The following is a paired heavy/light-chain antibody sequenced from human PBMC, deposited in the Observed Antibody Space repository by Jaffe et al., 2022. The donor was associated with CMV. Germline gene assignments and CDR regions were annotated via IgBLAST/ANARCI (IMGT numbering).Light chain of an antibody. CDR1: QSISTS. V-gene: IGKV1-39*01. CDR3: QQSYSTPL. Sequence: DIQMTQSPSSLSASVGDRVTITCRASQSISTSLNWYQQEPGKAPKLLIHAASSLQTGVPSRFSGSGSGTDFTLTITTLQPEDSATYYCQQSYSTPLFGQGTKLEIK. J-gene: IGKJ2*01. CDR2: AAS.
Heavy chain of an antibody. CDR1: GDSISTSNW. J-gene: IGHJ3*02. V-gene: IGHV4-4*02. CDR2: LYHSGST. Sequence: QVQLQESGPGLVKPSGTLSLTCAVSGDSISTSNWWSWVRQPPGKGLEWIGELYHSGSTNYNPSLKSRVIISIDKSKNQFSLRLTSVAAADTAVYYCARKKYSGYQEGAFDIWGQGTMVTVSS. D-gene: IGHD5-12*01. CDR3: ARKKYSGYQEGAFDI.